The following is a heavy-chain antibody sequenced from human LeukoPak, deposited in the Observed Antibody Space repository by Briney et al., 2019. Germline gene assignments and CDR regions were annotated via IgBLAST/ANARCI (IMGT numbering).Heavy chain of an antibody. V-gene: IGHV1-18*01. Sequence: ASVKVSCKASGYTFTSYGISWVRQAPGQGLEWMGWISAYNGNTNYAQKLQGRVTMTTDTSTSTAYMELRSLRSDDTAVYYCARLYCSGGSRYSHRFDPWGQGTLVTVSS. J-gene: IGHJ5*02. D-gene: IGHD2-15*01. CDR3: ARLYCSGGSRYSHRFDP. CDR2: ISAYNGNT. CDR1: GYTFTSYG.